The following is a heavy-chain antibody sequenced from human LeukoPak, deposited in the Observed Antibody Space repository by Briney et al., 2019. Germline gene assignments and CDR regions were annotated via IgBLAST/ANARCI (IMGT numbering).Heavy chain of an antibody. D-gene: IGHD3-3*01. CDR3: ARSGDFWSGQPFDY. Sequence: SETLSLTCAVSGGSISSYYWSWIRQPPGKGLEWIGYIYYSGSTNYNPSLKSRVTISVETSKNQFSLKLSSVTAADTAVYYCARSGDFWSGQPFDYWGQGTLVTVSS. CDR2: IYYSGST. J-gene: IGHJ4*02. V-gene: IGHV4-59*01. CDR1: GGSISSYY.